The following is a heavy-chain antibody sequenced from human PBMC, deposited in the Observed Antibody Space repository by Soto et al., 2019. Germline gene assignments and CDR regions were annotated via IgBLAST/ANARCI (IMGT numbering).Heavy chain of an antibody. D-gene: IGHD5-12*01. V-gene: IGHV1-8*01. Sequence: QVQLVQSGAEVKRPGASVKVSCKASGYTFTNNDINWVRQATGQRPEWMGWMNPKSGNTGYAQRFQGRVSMTRDNSITTAYMELRGLRADDTAVNYCARAPVDRYSADYFDNWGQGTLVTVSS. J-gene: IGHJ4*02. CDR1: GYTFTNND. CDR2: MNPKSGNT. CDR3: ARAPVDRYSADYFDN.